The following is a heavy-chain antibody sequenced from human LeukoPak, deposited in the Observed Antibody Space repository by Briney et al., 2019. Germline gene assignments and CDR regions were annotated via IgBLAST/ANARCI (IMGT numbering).Heavy chain of an antibody. J-gene: IGHJ6*02. Sequence: ASVKVSCKASGYTFTSYDINWVRQATGQGLEWMGWMNPNSGNTGYAQKFQGRVTMTRNTSISTAYMELSSVTAADTAVYYCARDTLYYGMDVWGQGTTVTVSS. CDR2: MNPNSGNT. CDR3: ARDTLYYGMDV. V-gene: IGHV1-8*01. CDR1: GYTFTSYD.